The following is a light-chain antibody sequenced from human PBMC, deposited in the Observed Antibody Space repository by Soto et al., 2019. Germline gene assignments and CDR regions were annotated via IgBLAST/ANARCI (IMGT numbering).Light chain of an antibody. Sequence: LVMTQSPAPLSVSPRERATLSCSASQSVTTNMAWYQQKPGQAPRLLIYGASTRATGIPARFSGSGSGTDFTLTISSLQSEDFAVYYCQQYNNGPPWTFGQGTKVDIK. CDR3: QQYNNGPPWT. V-gene: IGKV3-15*01. CDR2: GAS. CDR1: QSVTTN. J-gene: IGKJ1*01.